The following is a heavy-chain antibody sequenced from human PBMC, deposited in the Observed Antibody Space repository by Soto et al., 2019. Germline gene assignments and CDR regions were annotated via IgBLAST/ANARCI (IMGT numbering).Heavy chain of an antibody. CDR2: IYYSGST. CDR1: GGSISSYY. D-gene: IGHD3-9*01. V-gene: IGHV4-59*01. CDR3: ASTYYDILTGYSRPADPFDI. Sequence: SETLSLTCTVSGGSISSYYWSWIRQPPGKGLEWIGYIYYSGSTNYNPSLKSRVTISVDTSKNQFSLKLSSVTAADTAVYYCASTYYDILTGYSRPADPFDIWGQGTMVTV. J-gene: IGHJ3*02.